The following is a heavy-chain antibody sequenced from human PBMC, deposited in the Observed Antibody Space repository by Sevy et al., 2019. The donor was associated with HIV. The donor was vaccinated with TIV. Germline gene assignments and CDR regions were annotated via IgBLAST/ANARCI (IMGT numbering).Heavy chain of an antibody. V-gene: IGHV3-23*01. D-gene: IGHD3-10*01. J-gene: IGHJ4*02. CDR2: ISGSGGST. Sequence: GGSLRLSCAASGFIFNSYAMSWVRQAPGKGLEWVSGISGSGGSTYYADSVKGRSSISRDNSRNTVYLEINSLRAEYTAVYFCAKGYGSGSPPDSWGQGTLVTVSS. CDR1: GFIFNSYA. CDR3: AKGYGSGSPPDS.